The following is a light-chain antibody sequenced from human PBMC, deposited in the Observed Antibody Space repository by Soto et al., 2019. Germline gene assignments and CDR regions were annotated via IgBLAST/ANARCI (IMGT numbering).Light chain of an antibody. CDR3: QQRSNWQFT. CDR2: DAS. Sequence: EIVLTQSPATLSLSPGERATLSCRASQGVSSYLACYQQKPGQAPRLLIYDASNRATGIPARFSGSGPGTDFTPTISSLEPEDFAVYYCQQRSNWQFTFGHGTRLEIK. V-gene: IGKV3D-11*01. CDR1: QGVSSY. J-gene: IGKJ5*01.